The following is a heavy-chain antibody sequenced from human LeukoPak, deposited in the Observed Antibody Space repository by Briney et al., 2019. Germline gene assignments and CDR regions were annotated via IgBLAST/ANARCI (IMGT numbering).Heavy chain of an antibody. Sequence: SETLSLTCAVYGGSFSGYYWSWIRQPPGKGLEWIGEINHSGSTNYNPSLKSRVTISVDTSKNQFSLKLSSVTAADTAVYYCARDYYGSGSYYQNWFDPWGQGTLVTVSS. J-gene: IGHJ5*02. D-gene: IGHD3-10*01. V-gene: IGHV4-34*01. CDR3: ARDYYGSGSYYQNWFDP. CDR2: INHSGST. CDR1: GGSFSGYY.